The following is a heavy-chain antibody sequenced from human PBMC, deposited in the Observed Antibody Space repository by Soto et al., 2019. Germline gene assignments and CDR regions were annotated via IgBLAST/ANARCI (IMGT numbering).Heavy chain of an antibody. CDR3: ARESEDLTSNFDY. J-gene: IGHJ4*02. V-gene: IGHV3-21*06. Sequence: GGSVRLSCAASGFTFTRYSMNWVRQAPGKGLEWVSSISSTTNYIYYGDSMKGRFTISRDNAKNSLYLEMNSLRAEDTAVYYCARESEDLTSNFDYWGQGTLVTVSS. CDR1: GFTFTRYS. CDR2: ISSTTNYI.